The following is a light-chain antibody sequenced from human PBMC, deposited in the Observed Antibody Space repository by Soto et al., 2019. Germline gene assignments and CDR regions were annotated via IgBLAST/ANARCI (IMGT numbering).Light chain of an antibody. V-gene: IGKV1-5*03. CDR3: QPYNSYSRT. CDR2: KAS. CDR1: QSIDTW. Sequence: DIHMTQSPSTLSASVGDRVTITCRASQSIDTWLAWYQHKPGKAPKLLIFKASTLETGVPSRFSGSGSETEFTLTINSLQPDDSATYYCQPYNSYSRTFGQGTKVDIK. J-gene: IGKJ1*01.